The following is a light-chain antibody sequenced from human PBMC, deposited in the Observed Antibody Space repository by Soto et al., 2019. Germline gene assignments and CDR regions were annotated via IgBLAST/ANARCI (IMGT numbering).Light chain of an antibody. CDR2: EVN. V-gene: IGLV2-23*02. CDR3: CSHVGGSSPQWV. J-gene: IGLJ3*02. CDR1: SNDVGGYNL. Sequence: QAVSVSGSPGQSITISCTGTSNDVGGYNLVSWFQQHPGKAPKLMISEVNKRPSGVSNRFSGSKSANTASLTISGLQAEDEADYYCCSHVGGSSPQWVFGGGTQLTVL.